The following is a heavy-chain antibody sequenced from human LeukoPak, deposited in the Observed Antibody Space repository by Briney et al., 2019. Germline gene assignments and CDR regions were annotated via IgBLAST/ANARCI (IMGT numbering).Heavy chain of an antibody. V-gene: IGHV3-21*01. D-gene: IGHD3-22*01. CDR1: GFTFSSYG. CDR3: ASNNYYDSSGYYLPLSWFDP. CDR2: ISSSSSYI. Sequence: GGSLRLSCAASGFTFSSYGMNWVRQAPGKGLEWVSSISSSSSYIYYADSVKGRFTISRDNAKNSLYLQMNSLRAEDTAVYYCASNNYYDSSGYYLPLSWFDPWGQGTLVTVSS. J-gene: IGHJ5*02.